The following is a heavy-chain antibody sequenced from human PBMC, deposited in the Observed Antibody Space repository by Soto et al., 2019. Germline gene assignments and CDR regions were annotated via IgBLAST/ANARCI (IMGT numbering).Heavy chain of an antibody. Sequence: PSETLSLTCAVYGGSFSGYYWSWIRQPPGKGLEWIGEINHSGSTNYNPSLKSRVTISVDTSKNQFSLKLSSVTAADTAVYYCARRRPPVTDGRSAFDIWGQGTMVTVSS. CDR1: GGSFSGYY. J-gene: IGHJ3*02. D-gene: IGHD1-26*01. CDR3: ARRRPPVTDGRSAFDI. CDR2: INHSGST. V-gene: IGHV4-34*01.